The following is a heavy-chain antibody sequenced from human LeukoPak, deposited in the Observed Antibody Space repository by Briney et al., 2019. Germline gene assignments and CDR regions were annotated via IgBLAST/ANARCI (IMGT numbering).Heavy chain of an antibody. Sequence: GGSLRLSCAASGFTFSSYSMNWVRQAPGKGLEWVSSISSSSSYIYYADSVKGRFTISRDNSKNTLYLQMNSLRAEDTAVYYCAKARITGTTAEFDYWGQGTLVTVSS. V-gene: IGHV3-21*04. J-gene: IGHJ4*02. CDR2: ISSSSSYI. CDR1: GFTFSSYS. CDR3: AKARITGTTAEFDY. D-gene: IGHD1-7*01.